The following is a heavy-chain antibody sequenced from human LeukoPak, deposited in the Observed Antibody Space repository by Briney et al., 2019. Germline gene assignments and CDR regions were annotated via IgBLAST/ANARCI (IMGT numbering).Heavy chain of an antibody. J-gene: IGHJ4*02. CDR3: ARGPPPDFDY. V-gene: IGHV4-34*01. Sequence: SETLSLTCAVYGGSFSGYYWSWIRQPPGKGLEWIGEINHSGSTNYNPSLKSRVTISVDTSKNQFSLKLSSVTAADTAVYYCARGPPPDFDYWGRGTLVTVSS. CDR2: INHSGST. CDR1: GGSFSGYY.